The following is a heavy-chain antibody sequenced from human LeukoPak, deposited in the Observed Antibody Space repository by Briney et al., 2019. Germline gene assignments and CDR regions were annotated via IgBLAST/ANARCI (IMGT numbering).Heavy chain of an antibody. CDR2: IYHSGST. V-gene: IGHV4-39*01. D-gene: IGHD6-19*01. CDR3: ARGSGWPTFDY. J-gene: IGHJ4*02. Sequence: SETLSLTCTVSGGSISSSSYYWGWIRQPPGKGLEWIGSIYHSGSTYYNPSLKSRATISVDTSKNQFSLKLSPVTAADTAVYYCARGSGWPTFDYWGQGTLVTVSS. CDR1: GGSISSSSYY.